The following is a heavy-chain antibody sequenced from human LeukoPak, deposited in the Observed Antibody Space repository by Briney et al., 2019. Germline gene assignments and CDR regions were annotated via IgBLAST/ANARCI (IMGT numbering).Heavy chain of an antibody. CDR2: VYIGEYDN. CDR3: QRRSSGRFIDY. J-gene: IGHJ4*02. D-gene: IGHD2-15*01. Sequence: GESLKISCKGSGYSFSNYWIAWVRQMPGKGVEWMGIVYIGEYDNTYRPSFQGQVHLPADKSIRPAYLKWNSLQASDTAMYYCQRRSSGRFIDYWGQGTLLTVSS. CDR1: GYSFSNYW. V-gene: IGHV5-51*01.